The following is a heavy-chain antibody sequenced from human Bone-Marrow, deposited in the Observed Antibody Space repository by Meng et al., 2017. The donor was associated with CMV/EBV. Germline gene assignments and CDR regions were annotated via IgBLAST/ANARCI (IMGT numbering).Heavy chain of an antibody. J-gene: IGHJ4*02. CDR1: GGAFSSYD. CDR2: IIVLFDTA. D-gene: IGHD3-22*01. V-gene: IGHV1-69*01. CDR3: ATTYGGYYDSSGSDY. Sequence: SGGAFSSYDFRWVRQAPGQGLEWMGGIIVLFDTANYAQKFQGRVTITADESTNTAYMELSSLTSDDTAVYYCATTYGGYYDSSGSDYWGQGTLVTVSS.